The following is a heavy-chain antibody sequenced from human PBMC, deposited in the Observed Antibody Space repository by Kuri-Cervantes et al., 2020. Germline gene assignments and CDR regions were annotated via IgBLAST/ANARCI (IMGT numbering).Heavy chain of an antibody. CDR1: GFTFSNAW. CDR3: AKEWGRWQVLDN. CDR2: IKSKTDGGTT. Sequence: GGSLRLSCAASGFTFSNAWMSWVRQAPGKGLEWVGRIKSKTDGGTTDYAAPVKGRFTISRDDSKNTLYLQMNSLRAEDTAVYYCAKEWGRWQVLDNWGQGTLVTVSS. J-gene: IGHJ4*02. D-gene: IGHD3-16*01. V-gene: IGHV3-15*01.